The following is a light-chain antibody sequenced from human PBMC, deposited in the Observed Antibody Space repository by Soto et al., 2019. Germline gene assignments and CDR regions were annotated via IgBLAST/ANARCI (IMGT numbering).Light chain of an antibody. Sequence: ESGLTKAPGSRWLSQEERITLSCRASQTISSSLLWYQRKPGQAPRLLIYGASNRATGIPARFRGSGSGTDFTLTISRLEPEDFAVYYCQHYGISPWPFCQRTK. J-gene: IGKJ1*01. CDR2: GAS. CDR1: QTISSS. V-gene: IGKV3-20*01. CDR3: QHYGISPWP.